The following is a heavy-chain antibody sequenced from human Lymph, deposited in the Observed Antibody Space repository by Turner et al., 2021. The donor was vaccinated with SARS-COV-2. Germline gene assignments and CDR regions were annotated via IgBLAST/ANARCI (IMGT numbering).Heavy chain of an antibody. D-gene: IGHD6-19*01. Sequence: QVQLVQSGAEVKKPGASVKVSCKVSGYTLTELSIHWVRQAPGKGLEWMGGFDPEDAETIYAQKFQGRVTMTEDTSTDTAYMELSSLRSEDTAVYYCATAPAVAGDFHYYDGMDVWGQGTTVTVSS. CDR1: GYTLTELS. J-gene: IGHJ6*02. CDR2: FDPEDAET. V-gene: IGHV1-24*01. CDR3: ATAPAVAGDFHYYDGMDV.